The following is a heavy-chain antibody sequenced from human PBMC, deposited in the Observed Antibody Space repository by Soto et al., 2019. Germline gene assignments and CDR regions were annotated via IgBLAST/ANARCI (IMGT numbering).Heavy chain of an antibody. CDR3: ARAPRTRMTTVTTGSYWFDP. Sequence: QVQLVQSGAEVKKPGASVKVSCKASGYTFTSYGISWVRQAPGQGLEWMGWISAYNGNTNYAQKFQGRVTMTTDTSTSTAYMELRRLRSDDTAVYYCARAPRTRMTTVTTGSYWFDPWGQGTLVTVSS. CDR1: GYTFTSYG. D-gene: IGHD4-17*01. J-gene: IGHJ5*02. V-gene: IGHV1-18*01. CDR2: ISAYNGNT.